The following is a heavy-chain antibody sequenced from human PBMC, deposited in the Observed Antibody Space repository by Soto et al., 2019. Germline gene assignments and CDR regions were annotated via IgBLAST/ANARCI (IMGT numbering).Heavy chain of an antibody. V-gene: IGHV3-23*01. Sequence: PGGSLRLSCVASGFTFSSYAMSWVRQAPGKGLEWVSGISADGDSTYYADSVKGRFTISRDSSKNTLYLQMNSLRAEDTAVFYCAKDPLIDCSSWFPYWFGPWGQGTLVTVSS. D-gene: IGHD6-13*01. CDR1: GFTFSSYA. CDR2: ISADGDST. J-gene: IGHJ5*02. CDR3: AKDPLIDCSSWFPYWFGP.